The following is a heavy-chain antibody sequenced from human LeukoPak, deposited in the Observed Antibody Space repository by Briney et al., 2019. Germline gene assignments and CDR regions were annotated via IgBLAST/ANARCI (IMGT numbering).Heavy chain of an antibody. D-gene: IGHD6-19*01. CDR3: ASWYSSGWYFDY. Sequence: KPSETLSLTCTVSGGSISSSIYYWGWIRQPPGKGLEWIGSIYYSGSTYYNPSLKSRVTISVDTSKNQFSLKLSSVTAADTAVYYCASWYSSGWYFDYWGQRTLVTVSS. CDR2: IYYSGST. CDR1: GGSISSSIYY. V-gene: IGHV4-39*01. J-gene: IGHJ4*02.